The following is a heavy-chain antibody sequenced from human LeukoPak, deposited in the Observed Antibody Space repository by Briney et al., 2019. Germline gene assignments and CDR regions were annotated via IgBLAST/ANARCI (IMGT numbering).Heavy chain of an antibody. V-gene: IGHV3-30*18. CDR1: GFTFSSYG. CDR2: ISYDGSNK. D-gene: IGHD3-10*01. CDR3: AKDRSFDY. Sequence: PGRSLRLSCAASGFTFSSYGMHWVRQAPGKGLEWVAVISYDGSNKYYADSVKGRFTISRDNSKNTLYLQMNSLRAEDTAVYYCAKDRSFDYWGQGTPVTVSS. J-gene: IGHJ4*02.